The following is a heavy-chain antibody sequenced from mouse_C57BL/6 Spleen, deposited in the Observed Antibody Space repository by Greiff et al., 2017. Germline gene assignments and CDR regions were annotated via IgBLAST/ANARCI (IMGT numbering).Heavy chain of an antibody. V-gene: IGHV2-3*01. Sequence: VQVVESGPGLVAPSQSLSITCTVSGFSLTSYGVSWVRQPPGKGLEWLGVIWGDGSTNYHSALISRLSISKDNSKSQVFLKLNSLQTDDTATYYCAKPGDYYGSSPFYYAMDYWGQGTSVTVSS. D-gene: IGHD1-1*01. CDR1: GFSLTSYG. CDR2: IWGDGST. CDR3: AKPGDYYGSSPFYYAMDY. J-gene: IGHJ4*01.